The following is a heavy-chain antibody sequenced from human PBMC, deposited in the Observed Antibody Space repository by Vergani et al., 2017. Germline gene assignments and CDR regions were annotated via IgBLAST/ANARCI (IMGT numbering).Heavy chain of an antibody. V-gene: IGHV3-74*03. Sequence: DVHLAESGGGFFQPGGSLRLSCSASGFSFNSYWMHWVRQVPGKGLLWVSRIKSDGSITAYADSVKGRFTISRDNAQNTLYLQMNSLRAEDTAVYYCFIRQQLVGVNWFDPWGQGTLVTVSS. CDR2: IKSDGSIT. D-gene: IGHD6-13*01. J-gene: IGHJ5*02. CDR1: GFSFNSYW. CDR3: FIRQQLVGVNWFDP.